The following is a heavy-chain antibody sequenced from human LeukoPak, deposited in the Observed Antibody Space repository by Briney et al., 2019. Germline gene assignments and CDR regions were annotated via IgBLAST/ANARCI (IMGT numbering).Heavy chain of an antibody. J-gene: IGHJ4*02. CDR1: GGTFSSYA. CDR2: IIPIFGTA. CDR3: ARLRAIRGYSYPSYFDY. D-gene: IGHD5-18*01. V-gene: IGHV1-69*01. Sequence: ASVEVSCKASGGTFSSYAISWVRQAPGQGLEWMGGIIPIFGTANYAQKFQGRVTITADESTSTAYMELSSLRSEVTAVYYCARLRAIRGYSYPSYFDYWGQGTLVTVSS.